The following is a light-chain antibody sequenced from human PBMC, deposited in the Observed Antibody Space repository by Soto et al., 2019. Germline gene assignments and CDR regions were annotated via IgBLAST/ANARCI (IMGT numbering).Light chain of an antibody. Sequence: QSVLTQPPSASGSPGQSVTISCTGTSSDVGGYNYVSWYQQHPGKAPKLMIYEVSKRPSGVPDRFSGSKSGNTASLTVSGLQAEDEADYYCSSYEGNNLGVFGTGTKVTVL. CDR2: EVS. V-gene: IGLV2-8*01. J-gene: IGLJ1*01. CDR3: SSYEGNNLGV. CDR1: SSDVGGYNY.